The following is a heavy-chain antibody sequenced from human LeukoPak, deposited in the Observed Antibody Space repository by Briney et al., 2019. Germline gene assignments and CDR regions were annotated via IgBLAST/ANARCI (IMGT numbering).Heavy chain of an antibody. V-gene: IGHV4-59*08. D-gene: IGHD6-13*01. J-gene: IGHJ5*02. CDR3: ARHEPYSSSLLGFDP. Sequence: PSETLSLTCTVSGGSISSYYWSWIRQPPGKGLEWIGYIYYSGSTNYNPSLKSRVTISVDTSKNQFSLKLSSVTAADTAVYYCARHEPYSSSLLGFDPWGQGTLVTVSS. CDR1: GGSISSYY. CDR2: IYYSGST.